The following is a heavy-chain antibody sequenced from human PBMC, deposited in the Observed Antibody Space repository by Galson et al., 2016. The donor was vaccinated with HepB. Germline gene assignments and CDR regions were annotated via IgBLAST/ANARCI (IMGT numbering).Heavy chain of an antibody. J-gene: IGHJ3*02. V-gene: IGHV2-5*02. CDR2: IYWDDDK. CDR1: GFSLSISGVG. CDR3: AHIITDIVVVVAAHDAFEI. Sequence: PALVKPTQTLTLTCTFSGFSLSISGVGVGWIRQPPGKALEWLALIYWDDDKHYSPPLKSRLTITKDTSKNQVVLTMTNMDPVDTATYYCAHIITDIVVVVAAHDAFEIWGQGTMVTVSS. D-gene: IGHD2-15*01.